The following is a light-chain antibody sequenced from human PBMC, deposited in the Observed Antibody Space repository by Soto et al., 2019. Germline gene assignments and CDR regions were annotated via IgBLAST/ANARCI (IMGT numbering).Light chain of an antibody. J-gene: IGKJ5*01. CDR3: QQYDTSSII. CDR1: QSVSTRY. CDR2: GAS. Sequence: IVLTQSPGTLSLSPGERATLSCRASQSVSTRYLAWYQQTRGQPPRLLIYGASSRASGIPDRFSGSGSGTDFTLTITRLEPEDFALYYWQQYDTSSIIFGQGTRLEIK. V-gene: IGKV3-20*01.